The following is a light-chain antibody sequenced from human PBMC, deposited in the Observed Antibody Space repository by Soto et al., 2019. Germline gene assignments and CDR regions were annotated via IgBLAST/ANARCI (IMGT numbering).Light chain of an antibody. Sequence: QSVLTQPASVSGSPGQSITISCTGTSSDIGGYNYVSWYQQHPGKAPKLIIYGVTNRPSGISNRFSGSKSGNTVSLTISGLQAEDEAEYYCSSYTASSALDVVFGGGTKLTVL. J-gene: IGLJ2*01. CDR1: SSDIGGYNY. CDR2: GVT. V-gene: IGLV2-14*03. CDR3: SSYTASSALDVV.